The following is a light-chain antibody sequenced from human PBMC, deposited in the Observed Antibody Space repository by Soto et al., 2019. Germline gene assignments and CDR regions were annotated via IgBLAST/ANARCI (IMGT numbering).Light chain of an antibody. CDR2: EDN. CDR3: QSYDGGWV. CDR1: SGSIASNY. V-gene: IGLV6-57*04. J-gene: IGLJ3*02. Sequence: NFMLTQPHSVSESPGKTVTISCTRSSGSIASNYVQWYQQRPGSAPTTVIYEDNQRPSGVPDRFSGSIDSSSNSASLTISGLKTDDEADYYCQSYDGGWVFGGGTKLTVL.